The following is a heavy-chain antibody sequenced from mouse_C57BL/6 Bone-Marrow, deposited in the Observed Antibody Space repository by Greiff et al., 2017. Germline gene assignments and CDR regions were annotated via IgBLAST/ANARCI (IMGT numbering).Heavy chain of an antibody. J-gene: IGHJ4*01. CDR3: ARDLDWFYAMDY. D-gene: IGHD2-2*01. Sequence: EVKLVESGGGLVKPGGSLKLSCAASGFTFSSYALSWVRQTPEKRLEWVATISDGGSYTYYPDNVKGRFIISRDNAKNNLYLPMSHLKSEDTAMYYCARDLDWFYAMDYWGQGTSVTVSS. CDR2: ISDGGSYT. CDR1: GFTFSSYA. V-gene: IGHV5-4*01.